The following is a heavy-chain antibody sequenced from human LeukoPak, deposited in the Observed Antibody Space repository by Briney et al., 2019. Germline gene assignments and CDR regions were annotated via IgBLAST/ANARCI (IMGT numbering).Heavy chain of an antibody. J-gene: IGHJ5*02. CDR2: INTGTGNP. CDR3: GRAYQPLGGLSFPDQ. V-gene: IGHV7-4-1*02. Sequence: ASVKVSCKTSGYTFTSYAMNWVRQAPGQGLEFMGRINTGTGNPTYAQGFTGRFVFSLDTSVSTTYLQISSLKAEDTAVYYCGRAYQPLGGLSFPDQWGQGTLVTVSS. CDR1: GYTFTSYA. D-gene: IGHD3-16*02.